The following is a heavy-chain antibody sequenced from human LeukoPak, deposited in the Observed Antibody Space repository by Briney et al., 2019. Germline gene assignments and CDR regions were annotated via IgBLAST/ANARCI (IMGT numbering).Heavy chain of an antibody. Sequence: GGSLRLSCAASGFTFSTYAMSWVRQAPGKGLEWVSAISGDGGTIYYADSVKGRFTISRDNAKNSLYLQMNSLRAEDTAVYYCARDTGIAVAGSTYDYWGQGTLVTVSS. CDR3: ARDTGIAVAGSTYDY. J-gene: IGHJ4*02. D-gene: IGHD6-19*01. CDR2: ISGDGGTI. V-gene: IGHV3-23*01. CDR1: GFTFSTYA.